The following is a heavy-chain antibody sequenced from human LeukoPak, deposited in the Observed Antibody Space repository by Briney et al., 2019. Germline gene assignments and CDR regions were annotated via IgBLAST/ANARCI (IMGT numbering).Heavy chain of an antibody. Sequence: ASVKVSCKASGYTFTGYYMHWVRQAPGQGLECMGWINPNSGGTNYAQKFQGRVTMTRDTSISTAYMELSRLRSDDMAVYYCARGVLGYQLPNFDYWGQGTLVTVSS. CDR3: ARGVLGYQLPNFDY. CDR1: GYTFTGYY. J-gene: IGHJ4*02. CDR2: INPNSGGT. D-gene: IGHD2-2*01. V-gene: IGHV1-2*02.